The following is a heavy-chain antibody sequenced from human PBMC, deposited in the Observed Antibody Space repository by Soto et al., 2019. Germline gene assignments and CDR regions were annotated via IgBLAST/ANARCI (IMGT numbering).Heavy chain of an antibody. CDR2: IYYSGST. CDR1: GGSISSSSYY. Sequence: SETLSLTCTVSGGSISSSSYYWGWIRQPPGKGLEWIGSIYYSGSTYYNPSLKSRVTISVDTSKNQFSLKPSSVTAADTAVYYCARREYSSSYYFDYWGQGTLVTVSS. CDR3: ARREYSSSYYFDY. D-gene: IGHD6-6*01. V-gene: IGHV4-39*01. J-gene: IGHJ4*02.